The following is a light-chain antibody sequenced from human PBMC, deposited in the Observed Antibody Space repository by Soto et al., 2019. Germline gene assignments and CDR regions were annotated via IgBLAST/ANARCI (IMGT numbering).Light chain of an antibody. CDR1: QSVSSK. J-gene: IGKJ3*01. CDR3: QQYDNWPPVFT. Sequence: EIVMTQSPVTLSVSPGERATLSCRASQSVSSKLAWYQQKPGQPPRLLIYGASTRATGIPARFSGSGSGTEFTLTISSLQSEDFAVYYCQQYDNWPPVFTFGPGTKVDIQ. CDR2: GAS. V-gene: IGKV3-15*01.